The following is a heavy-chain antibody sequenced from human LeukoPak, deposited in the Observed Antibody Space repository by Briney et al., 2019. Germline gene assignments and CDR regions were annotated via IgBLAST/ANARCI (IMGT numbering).Heavy chain of an antibody. CDR3: ARDYYDSLTGYYSSFDY. Sequence: PGGSLRLSCAASGFTFSGYAMSWVRQAPGKGLEWVSSISSRSTNIYYADSVKGRFAISRDNAKNSLYLQMNSLRGEDTAVYYCARDYYDSLTGYYSSFDYWGQGTLVTVSS. D-gene: IGHD3-9*01. J-gene: IGHJ4*02. CDR1: GFTFSGYA. CDR2: ISSRSTNI. V-gene: IGHV3-21*01.